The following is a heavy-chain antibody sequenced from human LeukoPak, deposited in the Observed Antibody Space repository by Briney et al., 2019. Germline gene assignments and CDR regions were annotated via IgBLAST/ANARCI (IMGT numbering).Heavy chain of an antibody. CDR1: GFTFSSYW. D-gene: IGHD4-23*01. V-gene: IGHV3-74*01. J-gene: IGHJ4*02. CDR3: ARGRPHGNDY. Sequence: PTGGSLRLSCAASGFTFSSYWMNWVRQAPGKGLVWVSRIASGGSSTTYADSVKGRFSISRDNAKNTLYLQMNSLRVEDTAVYYCARGRPHGNDYWGQGTLVTVSS. CDR2: IASGGSST.